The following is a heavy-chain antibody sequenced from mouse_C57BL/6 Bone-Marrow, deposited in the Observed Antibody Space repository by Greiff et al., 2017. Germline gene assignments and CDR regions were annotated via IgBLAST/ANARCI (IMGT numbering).Heavy chain of an antibody. CDR1: GYTFTDYN. CDR2: INPNNGGT. D-gene: IGHD1-1*01. V-gene: IGHV1-18*01. CDR3: AREGYYYGSSYFAY. J-gene: IGHJ3*01. Sequence: VQLKQSGPELVKPGASVKIPCKASGYTFTDYNMDWVKQSHGKSLEWIGDINPNNGGTIYNQKFKGKATLTVDKSSSTAYMELRSLTSEDTAVYYGAREGYYYGSSYFAYWGQGTLVTVSA.